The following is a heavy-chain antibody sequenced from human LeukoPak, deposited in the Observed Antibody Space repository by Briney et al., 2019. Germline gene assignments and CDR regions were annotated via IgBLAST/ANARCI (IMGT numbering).Heavy chain of an antibody. V-gene: IGHV4-4*07. Sequence: KPSETLSLTCTVSGGSISTYYWSWIRQPAGKGLEWIGRIYSGGSTNYNPSLKSRVTISVDTSKNQFSLKLSSVTAADTAVYYCARVVVPAAMNLAGWFDPWGQGTLVTVSS. CDR1: GGSISTYY. D-gene: IGHD2-2*01. CDR3: ARVVVPAAMNLAGWFDP. CDR2: IYSGGST. J-gene: IGHJ5*02.